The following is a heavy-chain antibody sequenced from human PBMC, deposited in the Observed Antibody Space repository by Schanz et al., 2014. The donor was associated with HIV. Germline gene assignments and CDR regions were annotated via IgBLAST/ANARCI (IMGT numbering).Heavy chain of an antibody. CDR1: GFSFSNFW. CDR2: IKQEESGK. Sequence: EVRLVESGGGLVQSGGSLRLSCAASGFSFSNFWVTWVRQAPGKRQEWVTNIKQEESGKYYADSVKGRFTISRDNAKNSLYLQMNSLRAEDTAVYYCVLPSAKIVGGLGEHYFDHWGQGTLVTVSS. J-gene: IGHJ4*02. CDR3: VLPSAKIVGGLGEHYFDH. D-gene: IGHD1-26*01. V-gene: IGHV3-7*01.